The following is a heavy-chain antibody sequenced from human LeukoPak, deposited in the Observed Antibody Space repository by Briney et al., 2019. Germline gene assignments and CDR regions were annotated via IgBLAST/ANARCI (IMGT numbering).Heavy chain of an antibody. D-gene: IGHD2-15*01. V-gene: IGHV4-38-2*02. CDR2: VHYSGST. CDR1: GYSISSGYY. CDR3: ATHHSGVVVVPALAREAFDI. Sequence: PSETLSLTCTVSGYSISSGYYWGWIRQPPGKGLEWIESVHYSGSTYYKPSLKSRITISIDTSKNQFSLKLTSVTAADTAVYYCATHHSGVVVVPALAREAFDIWGQGTMVTVSS. J-gene: IGHJ3*02.